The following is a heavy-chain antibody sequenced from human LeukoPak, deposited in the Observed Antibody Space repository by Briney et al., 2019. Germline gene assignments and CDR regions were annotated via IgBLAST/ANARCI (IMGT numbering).Heavy chain of an antibody. J-gene: IGHJ4*02. Sequence: ASVKVSCKASGYTFTRYDINWVRQATGQGLEWMGWMNPNSGNTGYAQKFQARVTMTRSTSIGTAYMELSSLRFDDTAVCYCMRSVRNGHIDYWGQGTLVTVSS. CDR2: MNPNSGNT. CDR1: GYTFTRYD. D-gene: IGHD2-21*01. CDR3: MRSVRNGHIDY. V-gene: IGHV1-8*01.